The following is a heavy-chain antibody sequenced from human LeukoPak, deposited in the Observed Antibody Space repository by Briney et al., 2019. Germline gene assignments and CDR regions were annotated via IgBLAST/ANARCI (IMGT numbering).Heavy chain of an antibody. D-gene: IGHD3-22*01. J-gene: IGHJ5*02. CDR3: ARPYYYDSRIDH. CDR2: MYYSGST. V-gene: IGHV4-30-4*01. Sequence: SETLSLTCTVSGGSISSGDYYWSWLRQPPGKGLEWIAYMYYSGSTYYNPSLMSRVTMSADTSKNQLSLKLSSVTAADTAVYYCARPYYYDSRIDHWGQGILVTVSS. CDR1: GGSISSGDYY.